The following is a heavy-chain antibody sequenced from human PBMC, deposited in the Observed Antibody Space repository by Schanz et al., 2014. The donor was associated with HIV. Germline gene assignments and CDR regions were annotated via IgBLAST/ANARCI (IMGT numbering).Heavy chain of an antibody. J-gene: IGHJ2*01. CDR1: GFTFSNYA. CDR3: ALSRPSGYGGSWYFDL. V-gene: IGHV3-21*01. Sequence: VHLGEEGGGVVQPGTSLRLSCAASGFTFSNYAIHWVRQAPGKGLEWISSISSNTNYINYADSVKGRFTISRDNAKNSLYLQMNSLRFADTAVYYCALSRPSGYGGSWYFDLWGRGTLVAVSS. CDR2: ISSNTNYI. D-gene: IGHD2-15*01.